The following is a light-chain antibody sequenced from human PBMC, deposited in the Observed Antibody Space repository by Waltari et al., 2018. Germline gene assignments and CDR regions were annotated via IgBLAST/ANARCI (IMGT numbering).Light chain of an antibody. CDR3: GTWDSGLSAVV. V-gene: IGLV1-51*01. Sequence: QSVSKQPPSVSAAPGQKDTISCSGSSSNLGTNNVSWYQHFPGTPPKLLIYDNKQRPSGIADRFSGSKSGTSATLGITGLQTGDEADYYCGTWDSGLSAVVFGGGTKLTVL. CDR2: DNK. CDR1: SSNLGTNN. J-gene: IGLJ2*01.